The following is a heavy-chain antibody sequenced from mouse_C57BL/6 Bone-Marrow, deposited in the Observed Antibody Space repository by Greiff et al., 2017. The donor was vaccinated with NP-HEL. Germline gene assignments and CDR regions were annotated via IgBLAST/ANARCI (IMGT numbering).Heavy chain of an antibody. CDR2: ISSGGDYI. Sequence: EVQGVESGEGLVKPGGSLKLSCAASGFTFSSYAMSWVRQTPEKRLEWVAYISSGGDYIYYADTVKGRFTISRDNARNTLYLQMSSLKSEDTAMYYCTRDRVTTVVAPAAMDYWGQGTSVTVSS. V-gene: IGHV5-9-1*02. CDR3: TRDRVTTVVAPAAMDY. D-gene: IGHD1-1*01. CDR1: GFTFSSYA. J-gene: IGHJ4*01.